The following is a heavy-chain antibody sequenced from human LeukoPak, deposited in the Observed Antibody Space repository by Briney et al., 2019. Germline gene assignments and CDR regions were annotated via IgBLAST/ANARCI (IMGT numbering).Heavy chain of an antibody. CDR3: ARVGYQLLWGPTHFDY. J-gene: IGHJ4*02. Sequence: KPSETLSLTCTVSGGSISSYYWSWIRQPPGKGLEWIGYIYYSGSTNYNPSLKSRVTISVDTSKNQFSLKLSSVTAADTAVYYCARVGYQLLWGPTHFDYWGQGTLVTVSS. CDR2: IYYSGST. V-gene: IGHV4-59*01. CDR1: GGSISSYY. D-gene: IGHD2-2*01.